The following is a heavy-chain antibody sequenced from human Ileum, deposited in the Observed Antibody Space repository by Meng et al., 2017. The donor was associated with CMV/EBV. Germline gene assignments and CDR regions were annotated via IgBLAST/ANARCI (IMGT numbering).Heavy chain of an antibody. Sequence: AGSGVSFGGYEVSWVHQAPGEGLELVSDLSSSRGTIYYADDVKGRFTIASDNAKKSLYLRMNSLRDEGTALYYCVRGGYVSGWSAEDWGQGTLVTVSS. CDR2: LSSSRGTI. CDR1: GVSFGGYE. CDR3: VRGGYVSGWSAED. V-gene: IGHV3-11*01. J-gene: IGHJ4*02. D-gene: IGHD6-19*01.